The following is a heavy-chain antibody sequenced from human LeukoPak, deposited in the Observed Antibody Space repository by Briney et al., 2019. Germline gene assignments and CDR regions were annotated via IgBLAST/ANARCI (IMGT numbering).Heavy chain of an antibody. J-gene: IGHJ4*02. CDR2: LYDSGSP. CDR1: GDSISSYY. V-gene: IGHV4-59*08. D-gene: IGHD6-25*01. CDR3: ARHGSGYSFDY. Sequence: SETQSLTCTVSGDSISSYYWSWIRQPPGKGLEWIGFLYDSGSPNYNPSLKSRVTVSVDTSKNEFSLKLSSVTAADTAVYYCARHGSGYSFDYWGQGTLVTVSS.